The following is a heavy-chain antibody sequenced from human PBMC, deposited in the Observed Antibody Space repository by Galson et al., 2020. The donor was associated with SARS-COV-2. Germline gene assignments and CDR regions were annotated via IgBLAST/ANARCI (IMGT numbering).Heavy chain of an antibody. CDR3: ARGSLFRLRSPYGMDV. V-gene: IGHV1-18*04. CDR2: ISAYNGNT. D-gene: IGHD3-16*01. CDR1: GYTFTSYG. Sequence: ASVKVSCKASGYTFTSYGISWVRQAPGQGLEWMGWISAYNGNTNYAQKLQGRVTMTTDTSTSTAYMELRSLRSDDTAVYYCARGSLFRLRSPYGMDVWGQGTTVTVSS. J-gene: IGHJ6*02.